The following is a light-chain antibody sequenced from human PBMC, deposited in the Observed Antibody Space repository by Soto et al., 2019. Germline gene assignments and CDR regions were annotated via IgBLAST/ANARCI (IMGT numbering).Light chain of an antibody. J-gene: IGKJ4*01. CDR1: QSLLYSSNNKNY. CDR3: QQYYALPLS. Sequence: DILMTPSPDSLAVSLGERATLNCKSSQSLLYSSNNKNYLGWYQHKPGQPPKLLISWASTRESGVPDRFSGSGSGTDFTLTISSLQAEDVAVYYCQQYYALPLSFGGGTKVDIK. CDR2: WAS. V-gene: IGKV4-1*01.